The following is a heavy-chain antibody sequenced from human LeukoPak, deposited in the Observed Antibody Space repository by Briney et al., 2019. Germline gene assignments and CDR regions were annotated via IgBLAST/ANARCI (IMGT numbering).Heavy chain of an antibody. Sequence: SQTLSLTCAISGDSVSSNSAAWNWIRQSPSRGLEWLGRTYYRSKWYNDYAVSVKSRITINPDTSKNQFSLQLSSVTAADTAVYYCARGLSWYYGSGVLLDYWGQGTLVTVSS. CDR3: ARGLSWYYGSGVLLDY. J-gene: IGHJ4*02. D-gene: IGHD3-10*01. CDR1: GDSVSSNSAA. V-gene: IGHV6-1*01. CDR2: TYYRSKWYN.